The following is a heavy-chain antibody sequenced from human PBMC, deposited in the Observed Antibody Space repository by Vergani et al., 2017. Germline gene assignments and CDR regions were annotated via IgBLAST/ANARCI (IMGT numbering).Heavy chain of an antibody. CDR1: GGTFSSYA. J-gene: IGHJ6*02. V-gene: IGHV1-69*06. Sequence: QVQLVQSGAEVKKPGSSVKVSCKASGGTFSSYAISWVRQAPGQGLEWMGGIIPIFGTANYAQKFQGRVTITADKSTSTAYMELSRLRSEDTAVYYCARAWGIAVAGTQYYYYGMDVWGQGTTVTVSS. D-gene: IGHD6-19*01. CDR3: ARAWGIAVAGTQYYYYGMDV. CDR2: IIPIFGTA.